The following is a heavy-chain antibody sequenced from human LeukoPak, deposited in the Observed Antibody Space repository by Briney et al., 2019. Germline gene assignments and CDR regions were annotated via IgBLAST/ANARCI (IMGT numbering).Heavy chain of an antibody. CDR2: IYHSGST. V-gene: IGHV4-38-2*01. J-gene: IGHJ4*02. Sequence: SETLSLTCAVSGYSIRSGYYWGWIRQPPGKGLGWIGNIYHSGSTYSNPSLKSRVTISVDTDMNQFSLKLSSVTAADTAVYYCARGGYYDYVWGSYRRMPFDYWGQGTLVTVPS. D-gene: IGHD3-16*02. CDR3: ARGGYYDYVWGSYRRMPFDY. CDR1: GYSIRSGYY.